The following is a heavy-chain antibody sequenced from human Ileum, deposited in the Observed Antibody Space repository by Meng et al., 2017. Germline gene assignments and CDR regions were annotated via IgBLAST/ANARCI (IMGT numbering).Heavy chain of an antibody. J-gene: IGHJ2*01. CDR3: ARENTGVDTAYYYDSSGYYHPLDYWYFDL. CDR1: GGSISSSY. Sequence: VHLPESGPGLGKPSETLALTCTVSGGSISSSYWSWIRQPAGKGLEWIGRIYTSGSTNYNPSLKSRVTMSVDTSKNQFSLKLSSVTAADTAVYYCARENTGVDTAYYYDSSGYYHPLDYWYFDLWGRGTLVTVSS. V-gene: IGHV4-4*07. CDR2: IYTSGST. D-gene: IGHD3-22*01.